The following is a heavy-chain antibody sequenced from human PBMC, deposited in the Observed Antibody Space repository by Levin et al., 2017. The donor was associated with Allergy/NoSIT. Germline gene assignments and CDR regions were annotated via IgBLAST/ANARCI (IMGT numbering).Heavy chain of an antibody. V-gene: IGHV3-30*04. CDR2: ISSDGRNE. J-gene: IGHJ4*02. CDR1: GFTFSSYV. D-gene: IGHD2-15*01. Sequence: PGGSLRLSCAASGFTFSSYVFYWVRQAPGKGLEWVSAISSDGRNENYADSVKGRFTISRDNSRDTLFLQMNSLRLEDSALYYCAREGYSSGVAGAFDHWGQGALVTVSS. CDR3: AREGYSSGVAGAFDH.